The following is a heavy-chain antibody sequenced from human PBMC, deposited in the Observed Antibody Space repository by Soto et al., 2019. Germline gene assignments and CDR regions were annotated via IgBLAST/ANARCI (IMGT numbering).Heavy chain of an antibody. CDR3: AKDPVPSAGTGWFDY. V-gene: IGHV3-23*01. Sequence: GGSLRLSCAASGVTFSSYAMSWVRQAPGKGLEWVSGISHSSANTYYADSVKGRFTISRDNSKNTLYLQMYSLRTEDTAVYFCAKDPVPSAGTGWFDYWGQGTXVTLSS. D-gene: IGHD6-13*01. J-gene: IGHJ4*02. CDR2: ISHSSANT. CDR1: GVTFSSYA.